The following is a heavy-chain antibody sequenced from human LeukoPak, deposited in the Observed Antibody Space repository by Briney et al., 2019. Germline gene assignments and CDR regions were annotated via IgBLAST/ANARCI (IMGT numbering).Heavy chain of an antibody. Sequence: PSQTLSLTCAVSGGSISSGSYSWSWIRQPPGKGLEWIGYIYHSGSTYYNPSLKSRVTISVDRSKNQFSLKLSSVTAADTAVYYCARGGTGTDDHPDYWGQGTLVTVSS. CDR3: ARGGTGTDDHPDY. CDR2: IYHSGST. J-gene: IGHJ4*02. D-gene: IGHD1-1*01. V-gene: IGHV4-30-2*01. CDR1: GGSISSGSYS.